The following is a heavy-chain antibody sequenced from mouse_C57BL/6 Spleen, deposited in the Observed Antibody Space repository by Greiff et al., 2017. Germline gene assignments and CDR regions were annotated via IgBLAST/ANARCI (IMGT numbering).Heavy chain of an antibody. V-gene: IGHV3-6*01. D-gene: IGHD1-1*01. J-gene: IGHJ3*01. CDR3: AILLRAY. CDR1: GYSITSGYY. Sequence: EVKLVESGPGLVKPSQSLSLTCSVTGYSITSGYYWNWIRQFPGNKLEWMGYISYDGSNNYNPSLKNRISITRDTSKNQFFLKLNSVTTEDTATYYCAILLRAYWGQGTLVTVSA. CDR2: ISYDGSN.